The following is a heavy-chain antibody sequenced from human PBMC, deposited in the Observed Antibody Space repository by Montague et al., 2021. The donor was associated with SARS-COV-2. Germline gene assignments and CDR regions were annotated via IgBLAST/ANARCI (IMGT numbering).Heavy chain of an antibody. J-gene: IGHJ6*02. CDR3: ARVGRQQLVRLSGMDV. CDR2: IYYSGST. V-gene: IGHV4-39*07. Sequence: TLSLTGTVSGGSISSSSYYWGWIRQPPGKGLEWIGSIYYSGSTYYNPSLKSRVTISVDTSKNQFSLKLSSVTAADTAVYYCARVGRQQLVRLSGMDVWGQGTTVTVSS. D-gene: IGHD6-13*01. CDR1: GGSISSSSYY.